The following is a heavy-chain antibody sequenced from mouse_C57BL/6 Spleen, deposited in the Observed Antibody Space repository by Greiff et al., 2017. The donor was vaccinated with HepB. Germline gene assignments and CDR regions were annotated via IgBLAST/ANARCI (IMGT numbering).Heavy chain of an antibody. J-gene: IGHJ3*01. CDR2: IDPSDSET. V-gene: IGHV1-52*01. CDR1: GYTFTSYW. D-gene: IGHD3-2*02. CDR3: ARSLDSSGYKGFAY. Sequence: VQLQQPGAELVRPGSSVKLSCKASGYTFTSYWMHWVKQRPIQGLEWIGNIDPSDSETHYNQKFKDKATLTVDKSSSTAYMQLSSLTSEDSAVYYCARSLDSSGYKGFAYWGQGTLVTVSA.